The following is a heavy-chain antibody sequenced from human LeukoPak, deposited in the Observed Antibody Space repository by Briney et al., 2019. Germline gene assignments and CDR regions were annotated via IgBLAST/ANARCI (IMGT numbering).Heavy chain of an antibody. CDR1: GYTFTSYA. J-gene: IGHJ6*02. V-gene: IGHV7-4-1*02. CDR3: ARAIPESSGWYLAHPNPYYYYYGMDV. CDR2: INTNTGNP. Sequence: ASVKVSCKASGYTFTSYAMNWVRQAPGQGLEWMGWINTNTGNPTYAQGFTGRFVFSLDTSVSTAYLQISSLKAEDTAVYYCARAIPESSGWYLAHPNPYYYYYGMDVWGQGTTVTVSS. D-gene: IGHD6-19*01.